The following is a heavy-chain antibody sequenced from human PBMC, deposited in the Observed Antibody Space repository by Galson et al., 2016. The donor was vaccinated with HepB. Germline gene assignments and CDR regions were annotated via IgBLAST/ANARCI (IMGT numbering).Heavy chain of an antibody. V-gene: IGHV1-3*01. CDR3: ARRHSHRISAAFDY. J-gene: IGHJ4*02. CDR2: INAGNGNT. Sequence: SVKVSRKAFGYTFTSYGFHWVRQAPGQRLEWMGWINAGNGNTKYSQKFQGRVTITRDTSANTAYMELSSLRSEDTAMYYCARRHSHRISAAFDYWGQGTLVTVSS. CDR1: GYTFTSYG. D-gene: IGHD6-13*01.